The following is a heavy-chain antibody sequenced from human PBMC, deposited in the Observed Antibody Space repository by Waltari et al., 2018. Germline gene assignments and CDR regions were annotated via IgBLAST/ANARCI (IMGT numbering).Heavy chain of an antibody. CDR2: ISDGASTK. Sequence: QVQLVESGGGLVQPGGSLSLPCAASGFSFRNYYMGWIRQAPGKGLEWISYISDGASTKYYADSAKGRFSISRDNTKNILNLQMNSLRAEDTAVYYCARNGDTKATSWGQGTLVTVSA. CDR1: GFSFRNYY. J-gene: IGHJ5*02. D-gene: IGHD5-18*01. V-gene: IGHV3-11*04. CDR3: ARNGDTKATS.